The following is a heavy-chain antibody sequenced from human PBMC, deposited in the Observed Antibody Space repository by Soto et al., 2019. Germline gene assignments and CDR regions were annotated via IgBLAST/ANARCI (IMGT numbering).Heavy chain of an antibody. V-gene: IGHV3-33*01. D-gene: IGHD3-10*01. Sequence: QVQLVESGGGVVQPGRSLRLSCAASGFTFSNYGMHWVRQAPGKGLEWVAVILNDGSNRYHADSVKDRFTISRDNSKNMLYLQMNSLRAEDTAVYYCARDDEYSGNGMDVWGQGNTVTVSP. J-gene: IGHJ6*01. CDR3: ARDDEYSGNGMDV. CDR1: GFTFSNYG. CDR2: ILNDGSNR.